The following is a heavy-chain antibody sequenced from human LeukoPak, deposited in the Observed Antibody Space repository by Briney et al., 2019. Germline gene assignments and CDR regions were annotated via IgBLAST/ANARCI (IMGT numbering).Heavy chain of an antibody. CDR2: MNPNSGNT. Sequence: ASVKVSCKASGYTFTNYDIYWVRQATGQGLEWMGWMNPNSGNTGYAQKFQGRVTMARDTSVSTAYMELSRLRSEDTAVYYCARGWSVTMLRGRWFDPWGQGTLVTVSS. D-gene: IGHD3-10*01. V-gene: IGHV1-8*01. CDR3: ARGWSVTMLRGRWFDP. CDR1: GYTFTNYD. J-gene: IGHJ5*02.